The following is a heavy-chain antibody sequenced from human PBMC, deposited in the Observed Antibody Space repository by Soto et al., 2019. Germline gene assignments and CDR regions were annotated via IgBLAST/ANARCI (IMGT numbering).Heavy chain of an antibody. D-gene: IGHD2-2*01. CDR2: ISGHDGNT. Sequence: VASVKVSCKASGYRLTSYGISWVRQAPGQGLEWMGWISGHDGNTKYTQKVQGRVTVTTDTSTSTAYMDLRSLRSDDTAVYYCAREYCSSASCYGPDFWGQGTLVTVS. CDR3: AREYCSSASCYGPDF. V-gene: IGHV1-18*01. CDR1: GYRLTSYG. J-gene: IGHJ4*02.